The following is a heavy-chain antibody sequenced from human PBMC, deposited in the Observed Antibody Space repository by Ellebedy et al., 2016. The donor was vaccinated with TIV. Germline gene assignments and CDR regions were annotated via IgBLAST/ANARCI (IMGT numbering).Heavy chain of an antibody. CDR2: IYHGGTT. D-gene: IGHD2-21*02. Sequence: SETLSLTCVVSGDSISRDWWTWVRQSPVRGLEWIGEIYHGGTTPYSPSLKSRVTISLDKSKNQFPQELRAATAADTAVYYCGRRYWSGDCYSFSLHFQGVDVWGQGTTVIVSS. V-gene: IGHV4/OR15-8*02. CDR1: GDSISRDW. J-gene: IGHJ6*02. CDR3: GRRYWSGDCYSFSLHFQGVDV.